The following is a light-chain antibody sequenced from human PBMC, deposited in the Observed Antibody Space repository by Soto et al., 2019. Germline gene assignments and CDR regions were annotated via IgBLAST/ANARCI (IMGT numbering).Light chain of an antibody. CDR2: DVS. V-gene: IGLV2-14*01. Sequence: QSALTQPASVSGSPGQSITISCTGTSSDVGVYNYVSWYQQHPGKVPKLMIYDVSNRPSGVSNRLSGSKSGNTASLTISGLQAEDEADYYCSSYTSSSTPYVFGTGTKVTVL. J-gene: IGLJ1*01. CDR1: SSDVGVYNY. CDR3: SSYTSSSTPYV.